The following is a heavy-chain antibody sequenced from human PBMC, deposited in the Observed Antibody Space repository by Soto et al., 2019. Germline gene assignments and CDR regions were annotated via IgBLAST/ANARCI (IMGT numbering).Heavy chain of an antibody. CDR3: VCGGNFFIY. D-gene: IGHD3-16*01. CDR1: GFTFSTYW. CDR2: MDQDGSET. V-gene: IGHV3-7*01. Sequence: EVQLVESGGGLVQPGGSLRLSCAASGFTFSTYWMTWVRQPPGKGLEWVANMDQDGSETYYVDSVRGRFTVSRDNAKNSLYLQWNSLRVEDTVVFYCVCGGNFFIYWGQGTLVTVSP. J-gene: IGHJ4*02.